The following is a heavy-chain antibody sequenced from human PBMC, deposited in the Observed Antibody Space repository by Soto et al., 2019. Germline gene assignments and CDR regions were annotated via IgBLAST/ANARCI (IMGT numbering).Heavy chain of an antibody. Sequence: QVQLVQSGAEVKKPGASVKVSCKASGYTFTDYYMYWVRQAPGQGLEWMGWINPNSGGTKYAQKFQGWVTMTRDTSISTAYMELSRLRSDDTALYYCARVDYGDYDGYFDYWGQGTLVTVSS. J-gene: IGHJ4*02. CDR3: ARVDYGDYDGYFDY. V-gene: IGHV1-2*04. CDR1: GYTFTDYY. D-gene: IGHD4-17*01. CDR2: INPNSGGT.